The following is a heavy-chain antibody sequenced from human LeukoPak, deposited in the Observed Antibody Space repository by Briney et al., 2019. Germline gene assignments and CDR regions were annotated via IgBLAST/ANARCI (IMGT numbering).Heavy chain of an antibody. CDR2: ISSSSSYI. CDR3: AKGLWYYYDSSGYVDY. V-gene: IGHV3-21*01. CDR1: GFTFTSYS. Sequence: GGSLRLSCAASGFTFTSYSMNWVRQAPGKGLEWVSSISSSSSYIYYADSVKGRFTISRDNAKNSLYQQMNSLRAEDTAVYYCAKGLWYYYDSSGYVDYWGQGTLVTVSS. D-gene: IGHD3-22*01. J-gene: IGHJ4*02.